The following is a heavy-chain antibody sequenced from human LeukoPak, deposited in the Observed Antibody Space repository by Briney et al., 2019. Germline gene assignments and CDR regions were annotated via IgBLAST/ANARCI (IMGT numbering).Heavy chain of an antibody. Sequence: GASVKVSCKASGYTFTSYGISWVRQAPGQGLEWMGWISAYNGNTNYAQKLQGRVTMTTDTSTSTAYMELRSLRSDDTAAYYCARDFSRLMATIPFDYWGQGTLVTVSS. J-gene: IGHJ4*02. CDR1: GYTFTSYG. CDR2: ISAYNGNT. D-gene: IGHD5-24*01. CDR3: ARDFSRLMATIPFDY. V-gene: IGHV1-18*01.